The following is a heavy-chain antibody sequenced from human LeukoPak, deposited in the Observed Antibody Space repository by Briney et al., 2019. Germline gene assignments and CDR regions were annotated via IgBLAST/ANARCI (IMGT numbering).Heavy chain of an antibody. V-gene: IGHV1-69*04. D-gene: IGHD3-9*01. CDR3: ARGGGVDILTGFQY. J-gene: IGHJ4*02. Sequence: SVKVSCKASGGTFTNYATNWVRQAPGQGLEWMGRIIPILDVTNYAQKFQGRVTITADQSTSTAYMELSSLRSEDTAVYYCARGGGVDILTGFQYWGQGTLVTVSS. CDR1: GGTFTNYA. CDR2: IIPILDVT.